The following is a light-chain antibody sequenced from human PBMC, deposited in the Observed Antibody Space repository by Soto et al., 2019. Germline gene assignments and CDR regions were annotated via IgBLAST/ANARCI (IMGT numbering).Light chain of an antibody. CDR3: QQRTHWLT. CDR1: QGVGTS. J-gene: IGKJ4*01. V-gene: IGKV3-11*01. Sequence: EIVLTQSPATLSLSPWERATLSCRASQGVGTSLAWYQQQGGQATRLIIYDASRRAIGIPARFSGRACGTVFTLTITSLENEDFAVYYCQQRTHWLTFGGGTQVEI. CDR2: DAS.